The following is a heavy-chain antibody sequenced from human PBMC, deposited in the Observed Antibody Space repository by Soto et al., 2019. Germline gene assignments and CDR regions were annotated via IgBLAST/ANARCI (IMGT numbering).Heavy chain of an antibody. J-gene: IGHJ4*02. CDR2: IYYSGST. CDR3: ARDFSMVIVAPGY. D-gene: IGHD5-12*01. Sequence: SETLSLTCAVSGGSISSNNWWSWVRQPPGKGLEWIGEIYYSGSTNYNPSLKSRVTISVDKSKNQFSLKLNSVTAADTAVYYCARDFSMVIVAPGYWGQGTLVTVSS. CDR1: GGSISSNNW. V-gene: IGHV4-4*02.